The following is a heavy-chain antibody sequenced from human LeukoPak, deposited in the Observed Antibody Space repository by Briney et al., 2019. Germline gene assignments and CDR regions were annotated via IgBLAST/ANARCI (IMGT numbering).Heavy chain of an antibody. V-gene: IGHV3-11*01. Sequence: GGSLRLSGAAPGFTFSDYYMSWIRQAPGKGLEWVSYIGSSGSTIYYADSVKGRFTISRDNAKNSLYLQMNSLRAEDTAVYYCARDPYILTGYYTPSFDYWGQGTLVTVSS. CDR1: GFTFSDYY. CDR2: IGSSGSTI. D-gene: IGHD3-9*01. CDR3: ARDPYILTGYYTPSFDY. J-gene: IGHJ4*02.